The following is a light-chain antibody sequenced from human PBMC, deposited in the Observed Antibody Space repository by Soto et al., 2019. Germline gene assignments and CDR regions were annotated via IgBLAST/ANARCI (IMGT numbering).Light chain of an antibody. J-gene: IGLJ3*02. Sequence: QSVLTQAPSASETPGQRVTISCSGSTSNSGNNFVYWYQQLPGAAPRLVMYRNDKRPTGVPDRFSGSKSGTSASLASSGLRSEDEADYHCATWDDTLSGPVFGGGTKLTVL. CDR1: TSNSGNNF. CDR3: ATWDDTLSGPV. CDR2: RND. V-gene: IGLV1-47*01.